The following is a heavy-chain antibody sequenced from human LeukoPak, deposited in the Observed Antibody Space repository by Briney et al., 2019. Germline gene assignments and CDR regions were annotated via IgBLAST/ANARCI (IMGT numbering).Heavy chain of an antibody. V-gene: IGHV4-59*08. CDR3: ARLMVVRGVMDY. J-gene: IGHJ4*02. Sequence: SETLSLTCTVSGGSISSYYWSWIRQPPGKGLEWIGYIYYSGSTNYNPSLKSRVTISVDTPKNQFSLKLSSVTAADTAVYYCARLMVVRGVMDYWGQGTLVTVSS. CDR1: GGSISSYY. CDR2: IYYSGST. D-gene: IGHD3-10*01.